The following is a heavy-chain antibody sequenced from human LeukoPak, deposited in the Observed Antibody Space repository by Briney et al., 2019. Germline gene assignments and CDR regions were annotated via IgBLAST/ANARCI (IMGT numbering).Heavy chain of an antibody. J-gene: IGHJ6*02. Sequence: GGSLRLSCAASGFTFSDYYMSWIRQAPGKGLEWVSYISSSGSTIYYADSVRGRFTISRDNAKNSLYLQMNSLRAEDTAVYYCTNHRLPYYYGMDVWGQGTTVTVSS. CDR3: TNHRLPYYYGMDV. CDR1: GFTFSDYY. CDR2: ISSSGSTI. D-gene: IGHD4-11*01. V-gene: IGHV3-11*01.